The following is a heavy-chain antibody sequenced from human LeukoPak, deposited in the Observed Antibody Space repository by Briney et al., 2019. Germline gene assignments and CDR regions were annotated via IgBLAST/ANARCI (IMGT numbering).Heavy chain of an antibody. J-gene: IGHJ5*02. Sequence: SETLSLTCAVSGGSISSGGYSWSWIRQPPGKGLEWIGYIYQSGTTYYNPSLKSRVTISVDTSKNQFSLKLSSVTAADTAVYYCARGGRYIAAAGRGVRFDPWGQGTLVTVSS. CDR3: ARGGRYIAAAGRGVRFDP. CDR1: GGSISSGGYS. CDR2: IYQSGTT. V-gene: IGHV4-30-2*01. D-gene: IGHD6-13*01.